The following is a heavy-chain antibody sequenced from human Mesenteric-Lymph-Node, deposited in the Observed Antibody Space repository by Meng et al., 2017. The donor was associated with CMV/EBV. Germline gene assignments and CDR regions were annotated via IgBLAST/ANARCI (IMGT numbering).Heavy chain of an antibody. Sequence: GGSLRLSCAASGFTFSTCSMNWVRQAPGKGLEWVASIASDGNYIYYADSVKGRFTVSRDNAKNSLYLQMNSLRPEDTAVYYCAKGDKGGIPGLPDYWGQGTLVTVSS. V-gene: IGHV3-21*01. CDR3: AKGDKGGIPGLPDY. CDR2: IASDGNYI. D-gene: IGHD3-16*01. J-gene: IGHJ4*02. CDR1: GFTFSTCS.